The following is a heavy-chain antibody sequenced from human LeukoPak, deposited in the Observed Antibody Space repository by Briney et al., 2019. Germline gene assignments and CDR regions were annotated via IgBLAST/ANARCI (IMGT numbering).Heavy chain of an antibody. Sequence: GGSLRLSCAASGFTFSSYWMNWVRQAPGKGLEWVSSISSSSSYIYYADSVKGRFTISRDNAKNSLYLQMNSLRAEDTAVYCCARDNYYDSSGYPDIWGQGTMITVSS. CDR2: ISSSSSYI. D-gene: IGHD3-22*01. V-gene: IGHV3-21*01. CDR1: GFTFSSYW. CDR3: ARDNYYDSSGYPDI. J-gene: IGHJ3*02.